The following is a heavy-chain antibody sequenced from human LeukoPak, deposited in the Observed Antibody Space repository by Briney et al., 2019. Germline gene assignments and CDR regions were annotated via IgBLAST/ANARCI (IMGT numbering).Heavy chain of an antibody. Sequence: ASVKVSCKASGYTFTSYDINWVRQATGQGLEWMGWMNPNSGNTGYAQKFQGRVTMTRNTSISTAYMELSSLRSEDTAVYYCARYLRYNWNDALGRFDYWGQGALVTVSS. V-gene: IGHV1-8*01. CDR1: GYTFTSYD. CDR3: ARYLRYNWNDALGRFDY. D-gene: IGHD1-1*01. J-gene: IGHJ4*02. CDR2: MNPNSGNT.